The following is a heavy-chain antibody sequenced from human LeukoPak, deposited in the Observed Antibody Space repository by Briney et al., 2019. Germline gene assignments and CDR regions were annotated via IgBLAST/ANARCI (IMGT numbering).Heavy chain of an antibody. Sequence: GASVKVSCKASGYTFTSYGISWVRQAPGQGLEWMRWIIAYNGNTNYAQKLQGRVTMTTDTSTSTAYMELRSLRSDDTAVYYCAREDSGIAAAGTSSYFYYWGQGTLVTVSS. D-gene: IGHD6-13*01. CDR1: GYTFTSYG. CDR3: AREDSGIAAAGTSSYFYY. V-gene: IGHV1-18*01. J-gene: IGHJ4*02. CDR2: IIAYNGNT.